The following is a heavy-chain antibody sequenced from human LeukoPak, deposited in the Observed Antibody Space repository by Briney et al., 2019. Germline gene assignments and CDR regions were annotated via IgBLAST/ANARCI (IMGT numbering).Heavy chain of an antibody. Sequence: SETLSLTCTVSGGSISSSSYYWGWIRQPAGKGLEWIGRIYTSGSTNYNPSLKSRVTISVDTSKNQFSLKLSSVSAADTAVYYCARRVVTLASYYFYMDVWGKGTTVSVSS. D-gene: IGHD3-22*01. V-gene: IGHV4-61*02. CDR1: GGSISSSSYY. J-gene: IGHJ6*03. CDR3: ARRVVTLASYYFYMDV. CDR2: IYTSGST.